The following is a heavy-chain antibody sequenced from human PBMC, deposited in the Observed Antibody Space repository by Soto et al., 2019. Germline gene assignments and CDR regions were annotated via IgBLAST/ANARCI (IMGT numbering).Heavy chain of an antibody. D-gene: IGHD3-3*01. CDR2: ISYDGSNK. Sequence: GGSLRLSCAASGFSFFSYGIHWVRQAPGKGLEWLAVISYDGSNKYYVDSVRGRFTILRDNSKNALYLQMSSLRAGDTAVYYCAKDRTTFGVINQYFFDSWGQGTLVTVSS. V-gene: IGHV3-30*18. CDR3: AKDRTTFGVINQYFFDS. J-gene: IGHJ4*02. CDR1: GFSFFSYG.